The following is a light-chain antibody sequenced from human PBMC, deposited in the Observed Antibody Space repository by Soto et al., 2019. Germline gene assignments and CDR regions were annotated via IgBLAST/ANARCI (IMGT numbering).Light chain of an antibody. CDR2: EGG. Sequence: QSVLTQPASVSGSPGQSIALSCTGTSNKVGSYNLVSWYQQHPGKAPKLLISEGGKRPSGVSDRFSASKSGNTASLTISGLQAEDEADYYCCSFANFNTYVFGTGTKVTVL. V-gene: IGLV2-23*01. CDR1: SNKVGSYNL. J-gene: IGLJ1*01. CDR3: CSFANFNTYV.